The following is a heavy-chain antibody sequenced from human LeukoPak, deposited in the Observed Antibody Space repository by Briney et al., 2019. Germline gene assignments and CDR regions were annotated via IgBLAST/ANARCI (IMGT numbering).Heavy chain of an antibody. CDR3: ARGTYSSGFWGYYFDY. V-gene: IGHV4-61*02. CDR2: IYTSGST. Sequence: SETLSLTCTVSGGSISSGSYYWSWIRQPAGKGLEWIGRIYTSGSTSYNPSLKSRVTISVDTSKNQFSLKLSSVTAADTAVYYCARGTYSSGFWGYYFDYWGQGTLVTVSS. D-gene: IGHD6-19*01. CDR1: GGSISSGSYY. J-gene: IGHJ4*02.